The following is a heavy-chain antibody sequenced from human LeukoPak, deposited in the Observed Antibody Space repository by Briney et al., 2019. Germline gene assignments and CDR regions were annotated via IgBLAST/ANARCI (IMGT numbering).Heavy chain of an antibody. CDR1: GGSFSGYY. CDR2: INHSGST. D-gene: IGHD3-3*01. J-gene: IGHJ5*02. CDR3: ARADTLFGVVMRWFDP. Sequence: SETLSLTCAVYGGSFSGYYWSWIRQPPGKGLEWIGEINHSGSTNYNPSLKSRVTISVDTSKNQFPLKLSSVTAADTAVYYCARADTLFGVVMRWFDPWGQGTLVTVSS. V-gene: IGHV4-34*01.